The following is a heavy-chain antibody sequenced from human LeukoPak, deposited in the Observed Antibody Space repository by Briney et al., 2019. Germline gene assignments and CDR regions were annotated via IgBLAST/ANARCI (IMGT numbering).Heavy chain of an antibody. CDR1: GFTFSNYE. J-gene: IGHJ5*02. Sequence: GGSLRLSCAVYGFTFSNYEMNWVRQAPGKGLEWLSYISSSGSNIKYADSVKGRFTISRDNAKNSLFLQMSSLRADDTAVYYCARDRITVLGGTWFGPWGQGTLVTVSS. CDR3: ARDRITVLGGTWFGP. CDR2: ISSSGSNI. V-gene: IGHV3-48*03. D-gene: IGHD2-8*02.